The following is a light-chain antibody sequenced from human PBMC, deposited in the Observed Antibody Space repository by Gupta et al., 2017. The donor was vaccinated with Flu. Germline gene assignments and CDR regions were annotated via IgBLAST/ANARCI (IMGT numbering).Light chain of an antibody. CDR2: SAS. Sequence: DIEMTQSPSTLSASVGDRVTITCRASQSISSWLAWYQQKPGKAPKVLIHSASTLKGGVPSRFSGSGSGTEFILTVSSLQPDDFATYYCQQDDTYPWTFGQGTKVEIK. CDR1: QSISSW. CDR3: QQDDTYPWT. V-gene: IGKV1-5*03. J-gene: IGKJ1*01.